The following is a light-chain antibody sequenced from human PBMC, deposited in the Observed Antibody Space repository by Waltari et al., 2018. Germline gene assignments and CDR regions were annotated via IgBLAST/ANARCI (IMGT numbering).Light chain of an antibody. CDR3: CSYSTGGSWM. Sequence: QSALTQPVSVSGSPGQSVTISCTGTSNNVGDYNLVSWFQHHPDQAPKRLIFYVSKRPSGVCNRFSGYKCGNTASLTISGLQTEDEADYYCCSYSTGGSWMFGGGTKLTVL. CDR1: SNNVGDYNL. J-gene: IGLJ3*02. CDR2: YVS. V-gene: IGLV2-23*02.